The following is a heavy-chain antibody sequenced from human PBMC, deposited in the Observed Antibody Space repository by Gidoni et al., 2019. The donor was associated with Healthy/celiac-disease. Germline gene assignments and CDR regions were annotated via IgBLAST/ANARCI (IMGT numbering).Heavy chain of an antibody. CDR2: IYTSGST. Sequence: QVQLQESGPGLVKPSQTLSLTCTVSGGSISSGSYYWSWIRQPAGKGLEWIGRIYTSGSTNYNPSLKSRVTMSVDTSKNQFSLKLSSGTAADTAVYYCAREGCSSTSCPFDYWGQGTLVTVSS. D-gene: IGHD2-2*01. CDR1: GGSISSGSYY. J-gene: IGHJ4*02. CDR3: AREGCSSTSCPFDY. V-gene: IGHV4-61*02.